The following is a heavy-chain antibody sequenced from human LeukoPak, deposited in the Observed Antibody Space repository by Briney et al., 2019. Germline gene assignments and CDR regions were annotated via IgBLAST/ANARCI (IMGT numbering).Heavy chain of an antibody. J-gene: IGHJ6*04. D-gene: IGHD4-17*01. Sequence: ASVMVSCRAAADTFTNNYIQWVGQAPGQGLEGRGVINPSGGSTTYAQKFQGRVTMTRDTSTSTLYMELRSLRSQDTAVYYCARDPRSTVTKSFHYYYGLDVWGTGTTVTVSS. V-gene: IGHV1-46*01. CDR3: ARDPRSTVTKSFHYYYGLDV. CDR1: ADTFTNNY. CDR2: INPSGGST.